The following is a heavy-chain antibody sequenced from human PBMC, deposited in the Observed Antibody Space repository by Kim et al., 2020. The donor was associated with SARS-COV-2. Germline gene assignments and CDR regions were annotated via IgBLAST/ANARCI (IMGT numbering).Heavy chain of an antibody. J-gene: IGHJ4*02. Sequence: DSGKGRFTISRDNAKNSLYLQMNSLRDEDTAVYYCARVSSSGSYSTHVDYWGQGTLVTVSS. D-gene: IGHD1-26*01. CDR3: ARVSSSGSYSTHVDY. V-gene: IGHV3-48*02.